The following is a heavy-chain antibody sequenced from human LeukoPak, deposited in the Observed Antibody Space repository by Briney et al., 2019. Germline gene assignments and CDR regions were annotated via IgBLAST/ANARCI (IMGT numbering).Heavy chain of an antibody. CDR2: MNPNSGNT. J-gene: IGHJ3*02. CDR3: AGEPPIYYDSSGYYYGRAFDI. D-gene: IGHD3-22*01. CDR1: GYTFTSYD. Sequence: ASVKVSCKASGYTFTSYDINWVRQATGQGLEWMGWMNPNSGNTGYAQKFQGRVTMTRNTSISTAYMELSSLRSEDTAVYYCAGEPPIYYDSSGYYYGRAFDIWGQGTMVTVSS. V-gene: IGHV1-8*01.